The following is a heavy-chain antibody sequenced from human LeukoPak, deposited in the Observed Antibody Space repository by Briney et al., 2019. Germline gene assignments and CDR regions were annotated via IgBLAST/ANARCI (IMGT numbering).Heavy chain of an antibody. CDR1: GFTFSSYG. Sequence: GGSLRLSCAASGFTFSSYGMHWVRQAPGKGLEWVAVIWYDGSNKYYADSVKGRFTISRDNSKNTLYLQMNSLRAEDTAVYYCAKDSEAVGAYLDYWGQGTLVTVSS. CDR2: IWYDGSNK. D-gene: IGHD1-26*01. J-gene: IGHJ4*02. CDR3: AKDSEAVGAYLDY. V-gene: IGHV3-33*06.